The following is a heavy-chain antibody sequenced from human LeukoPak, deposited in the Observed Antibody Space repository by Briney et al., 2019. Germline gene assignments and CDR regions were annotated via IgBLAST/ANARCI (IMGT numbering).Heavy chain of an antibody. CDR3: ARDRPQRGNLNAFDI. Sequence: SVKVSCKASGGTFSSYAISWVRQAPGQGLEWMGGIIPIFCTANYAQKFQGRVTITTDESTSTAYMELSSLRSDDTAVYYCARDRPQRGNLNAFDIWGQGTMVTVSS. CDR2: IIPIFCTA. V-gene: IGHV1-69*05. CDR1: GGTFSSYA. D-gene: IGHD1-1*01. J-gene: IGHJ3*02.